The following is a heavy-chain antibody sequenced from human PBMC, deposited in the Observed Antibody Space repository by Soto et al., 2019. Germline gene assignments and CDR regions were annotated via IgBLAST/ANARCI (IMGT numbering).Heavy chain of an antibody. V-gene: IGHV2-70*01. Sequence: SGPTLVNPTQTLALTCTFSGFSLSTSGMCVSWIRQPPGKALEWLALIDWDDDKYYSTSLKTRLTISKDTSKNQVVLTMTNMDPVDTATYYCARTYYYDSSGYGGYPCYFDYWGQGTLVTVSS. CDR1: GFSLSTSGMC. CDR3: ARTYYYDSSGYGGYPCYFDY. D-gene: IGHD3-22*01. J-gene: IGHJ4*02. CDR2: IDWDDDK.